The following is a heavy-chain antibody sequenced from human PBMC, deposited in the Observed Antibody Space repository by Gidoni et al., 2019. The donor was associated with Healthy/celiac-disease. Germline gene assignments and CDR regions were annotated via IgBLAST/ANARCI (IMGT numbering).Heavy chain of an antibody. Sequence: QVQLLESGGGVVQPGRSLRLPCAASACTFRSYAMHRVRQAPGKGLEWVAVISYDGSNKYYADTVKGRFTISRDNSKNTLYLQMNSLRAEDTAVYYCARVLHPLRYFDWLLGYWGQGTLVTVSS. D-gene: IGHD3-9*01. CDR3: ARVLHPLRYFDWLLGY. CDR2: ISYDGSNK. CDR1: ACTFRSYA. J-gene: IGHJ4*02. V-gene: IGHV3-30-3*01.